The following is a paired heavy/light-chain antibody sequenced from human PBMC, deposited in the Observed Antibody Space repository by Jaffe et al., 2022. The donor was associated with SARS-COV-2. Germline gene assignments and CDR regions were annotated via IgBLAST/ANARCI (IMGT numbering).Heavy chain of an antibody. CDR2: IHAGNGNI. D-gene: IGHD5-12*01. CDR3: ARGGYSGYEGFDY. CDR1: GYTFSTYA. J-gene: IGHJ4*02. Sequence: QVQLVQSGTEVKKPGASVKVSCKSSGYTFSTYAMHWVRQAPGQRLEWMGWIHAGNGNIKYSQKVQDRVTISRDTSANTVYMELNSLRSEDTAVYYCARGGYSGYEGFDYWGQGTLVTVSS. V-gene: IGHV1-3*01.
Light chain of an antibody. CDR1: QSVLYSSNNKNY. J-gene: IGKJ3*01. V-gene: IGKV4-1*01. CDR2: WAS. CDR3: HQYYSTPFT. Sequence: DIVMTQSPDSLAVSLGERATINCKSSQSVLYSSNNKNYLGWYQQKPGQPPKLLIYWASTRESGVPDRFSGSGSGTDFTLTISSLQAEDVAVYYCHQYYSTPFTFGPGTKVDIK.